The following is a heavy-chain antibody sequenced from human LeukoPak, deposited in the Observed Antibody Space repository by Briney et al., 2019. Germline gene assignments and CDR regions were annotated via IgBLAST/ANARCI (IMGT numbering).Heavy chain of an antibody. J-gene: IGHJ4*02. CDR1: GGTFSSYA. CDR3: ARDHPGDY. CDR2: IIPILGIA. V-gene: IGHV1-69*04. Sequence: ASVKVSCKASGGTFSSYAISWVRQAPGQGLEWTGRIIPILGIANYAQKFQGRVTITADKSTSTAYMELSSLRSEDTAVYYCARDHPGDYWGQGTLVTVSS. D-gene: IGHD3-10*01.